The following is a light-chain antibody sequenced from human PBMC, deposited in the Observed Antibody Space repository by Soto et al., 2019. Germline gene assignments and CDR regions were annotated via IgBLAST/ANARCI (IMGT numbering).Light chain of an antibody. Sequence: DIQMTQSPSSLSASVGERVTMTCRASQSIGSWLAWYQQKPGKAPNLLIYAASSLQSGVPSRFSGSGSGTDFTLTISSLQRDDFATYYCQQSYSTPLTFGGGTKVDI. J-gene: IGKJ4*01. V-gene: IGKV1-39*01. CDR2: AAS. CDR1: QSIGSW. CDR3: QQSYSTPLT.